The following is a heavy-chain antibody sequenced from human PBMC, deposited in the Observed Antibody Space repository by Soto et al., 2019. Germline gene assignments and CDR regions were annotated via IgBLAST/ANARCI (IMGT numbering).Heavy chain of an antibody. CDR3: ANEVPNTSKFDY. V-gene: IGHV1-46*01. Sequence: QVQLVQSGAEVKKPGASVKVSCKASGYTFTSYYMHWVRQAPGQGPERMGIIYPSDGRTNYAQKFQGRLRMTRDTSTSTVYMELSSLRSDDTAVYYCANEVPNTSKFDYWGQGTLVTVSS. J-gene: IGHJ4*02. CDR2: IYPSDGRT. CDR1: GYTFTSYY.